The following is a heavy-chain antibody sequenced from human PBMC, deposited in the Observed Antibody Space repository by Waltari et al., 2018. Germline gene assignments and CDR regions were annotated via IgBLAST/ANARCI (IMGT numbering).Heavy chain of an antibody. J-gene: IGHJ4*02. Sequence: QVQLVQSGAEVKKPGASVQVSCKASGYPFTSYAMHWVRQAPGQRLEWMGWINAGNGNTKYSQKFQGRVTITRDTSASTAYMELSSLKSEDTAVYYCARAMGSSSWYGYWGQGTLVTVSS. V-gene: IGHV1-3*01. CDR2: INAGNGNT. CDR3: ARAMGSSSWYGY. CDR1: GYPFTSYA. D-gene: IGHD6-13*01.